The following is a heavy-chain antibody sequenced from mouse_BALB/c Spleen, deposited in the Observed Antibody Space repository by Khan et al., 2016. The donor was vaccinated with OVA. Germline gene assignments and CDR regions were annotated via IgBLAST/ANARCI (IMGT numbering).Heavy chain of an antibody. CDR1: GYTFSSYW. D-gene: IGHD1-1*01. Sequence: VQLVESGADLMKPGASVKISCKVAGYTFSSYWIEWIKQRPGHGLEWIGEILPGSGSTNCNEKFKGKATFTADTSSNTAYMQLSSLTSEDSAVYYCARENSGNRNYFDYWGQGTTLTVSS. J-gene: IGHJ2*01. V-gene: IGHV1-9*01. CDR2: ILPGSGST. CDR3: ARENSGNRNYFDY.